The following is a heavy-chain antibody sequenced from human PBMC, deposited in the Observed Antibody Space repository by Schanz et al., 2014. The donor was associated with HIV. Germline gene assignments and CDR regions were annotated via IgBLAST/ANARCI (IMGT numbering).Heavy chain of an antibody. Sequence: EVQLVESGGGLVQPGGSLRLSGAASGFTFSSYAMSWVRLAPGKGLEWVSTVGYGGDNTYYADSVEGRFTISRDNSKNTVYLQMNSLRAEDTALYFCAREAILTGYYNLDYWGQGTLVTVSS. CDR1: GFTFSSYA. D-gene: IGHD3-9*01. CDR2: VGYGGDNT. CDR3: AREAILTGYYNLDY. J-gene: IGHJ4*02. V-gene: IGHV3-23*04.